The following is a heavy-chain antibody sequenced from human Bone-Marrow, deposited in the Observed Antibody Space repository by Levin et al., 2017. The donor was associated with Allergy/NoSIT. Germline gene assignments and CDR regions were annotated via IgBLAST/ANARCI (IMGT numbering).Heavy chain of an antibody. CDR3: AKGGYYDSSNYYYVDY. V-gene: IGHV3-30*18. J-gene: IGHJ4*02. Sequence: GESLKISCAASGFHFGGFGMHWVRQAPGKGLEWVAVISYDGTKKYYVDSVKGRLTISRDNFNNMVYLQMNSLSADDTAVYYCAKGGYYDSSNYYYVDYWGQGTLVTVSS. D-gene: IGHD3-22*01. CDR1: GFHFGGFG. CDR2: ISYDGTKK.